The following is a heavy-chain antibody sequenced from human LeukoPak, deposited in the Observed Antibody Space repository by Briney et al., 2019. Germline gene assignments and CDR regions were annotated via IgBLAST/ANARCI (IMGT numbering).Heavy chain of an antibody. Sequence: GGSLRLSCSTSGFTFSTYLMYWVRQAPGKGLELVANINHNGERTDYADSVKGRFTISRDNSKNTLYLQMSSLRPEDTAVYYWVKDREAAWAFDIWGRGKGVTVSS. D-gene: IGHD6-25*01. CDR3: VKDREAAWAFDI. CDR2: INHNGERT. J-gene: IGHJ3*02. CDR1: GFTFSTYL. V-gene: IGHV3-64D*09.